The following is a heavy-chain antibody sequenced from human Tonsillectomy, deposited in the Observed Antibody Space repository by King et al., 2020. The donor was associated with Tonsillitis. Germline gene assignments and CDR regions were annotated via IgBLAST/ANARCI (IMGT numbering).Heavy chain of an antibody. CDR3: ARTVAGPNYFDY. CDR2: ISSISRYT. CDR1: GFTFSDYY. V-gene: IGHV3-11*05. D-gene: IGHD6-19*01. Sequence: VQLVESGGGLVKPGGSLRLSCAASGFTFSDYYMSWIRQAPGKGLEWVSYISSISRYTNYADSVKGRFTISRDNAKNSLYLQMNSLRAEDTAVYYCARTVAGPNYFDYWGQGTLVTVSS. J-gene: IGHJ4*02.